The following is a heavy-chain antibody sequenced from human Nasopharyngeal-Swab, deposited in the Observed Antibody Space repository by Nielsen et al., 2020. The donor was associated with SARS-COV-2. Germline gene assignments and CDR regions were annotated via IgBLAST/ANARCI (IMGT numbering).Heavy chain of an antibody. V-gene: IGHV3-7*01. CDR1: GFTFSNYW. J-gene: IGHJ4*02. D-gene: IGHD5-18*01. CDR2: IKQDGSEK. CDR3: ARDPASYGYFDY. Sequence: GESLKISCVTSGFTFSNYWMSWLRQAPGKGLEWVANIKQDGSEKKYVDSTRGRFTISRDNARTSLYLQMNSLRAEDTAVYYCARDPASYGYFDYWGQGTLVTVSS.